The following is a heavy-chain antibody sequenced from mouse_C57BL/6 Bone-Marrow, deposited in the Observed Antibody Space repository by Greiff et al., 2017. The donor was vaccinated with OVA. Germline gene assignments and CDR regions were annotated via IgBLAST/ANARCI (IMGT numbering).Heavy chain of an antibody. D-gene: IGHD1-1*01. CDR2: IHPNSGST. Sequence: VQLQQPGAELVKPGASVKLSCKASGYTFTSYWMHWVKQRPGQGLEWIGMIHPNSGSTNYNEKFKSKATLTVDKSSSTAYMQLSNLTSEDSAVYNCARRTGTIYYYGSGDYGHGYVDYWGKGTTLTVSS. J-gene: IGHJ2*01. CDR1: GYTFTSYW. CDR3: ARRTGTIYYYGSGDYGHGYVDY. V-gene: IGHV1-64*01.